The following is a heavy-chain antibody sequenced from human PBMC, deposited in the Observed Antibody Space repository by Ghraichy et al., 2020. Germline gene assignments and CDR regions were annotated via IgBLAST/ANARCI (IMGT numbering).Heavy chain of an antibody. CDR2: IIPIFGTA. CDR1: GGTFSSYA. V-gene: IGHV1-69*13. Sequence: SVKVSCKASGGTFSSYAISWVRQAPGQGLEWMGGIIPIFGTANYAQKFQGRVTITADESTSTAYMELSSLRSEDTAVYYCARVRGGDSSGYYYERYFDYWGQGTLVTVSS. J-gene: IGHJ4*02. CDR3: ARVRGGDSSGYYYERYFDY. D-gene: IGHD3-22*01.